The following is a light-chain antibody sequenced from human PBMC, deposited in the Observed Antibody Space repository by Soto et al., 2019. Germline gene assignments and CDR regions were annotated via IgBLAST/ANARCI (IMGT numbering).Light chain of an antibody. Sequence: QSPLTEPPSVSWSPGQSVTISCTGTSSDIGRYKFVSWFQQHPGKAPKLLIFEGTNRPSGVSNRFSGSKSGNTASLTISGLQAEDEAIYFCSSSTNTNTLVIFGGGTKVTVL. CDR2: EGT. V-gene: IGLV2-14*01. J-gene: IGLJ2*01. CDR1: SSDIGRYKF. CDR3: SSSTNTNTLVI.